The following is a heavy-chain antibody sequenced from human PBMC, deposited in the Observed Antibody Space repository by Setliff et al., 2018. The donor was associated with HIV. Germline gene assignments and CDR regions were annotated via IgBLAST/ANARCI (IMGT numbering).Heavy chain of an antibody. Sequence: SETLSLTCTVSGGSISSHYWSWIRQPPGKGLEWIGHIYTSGSTNYNPALKSRVTMSVGTSKNQFSLKLSSVTAADTAVYYCARCYYNFWSGYPLDYMDVWGKGTTVTVSS. CDR1: GGSISSHY. J-gene: IGHJ6*03. V-gene: IGHV4-4*08. D-gene: IGHD3-3*01. CDR2: IYTSGST. CDR3: ARCYYNFWSGYPLDYMDV.